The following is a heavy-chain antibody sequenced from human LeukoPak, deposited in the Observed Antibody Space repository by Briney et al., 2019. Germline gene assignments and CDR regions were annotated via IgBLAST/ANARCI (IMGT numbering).Heavy chain of an antibody. D-gene: IGHD3-22*01. CDR2: ISYDGSNK. V-gene: IGHV3-30*18. Sequence: GRSLRLSCAASGFTFSSYGMHWVRQAPGEGLEWVAVISYDGSNKYYADSVKGRFTISRDNSKNTLYLQMNSLRAEDTAVYYCAKDKWYYYDSSGYSTTLDYWGQGTLVTVSS. CDR3: AKDKWYYYDSSGYSTTLDY. J-gene: IGHJ4*02. CDR1: GFTFSSYG.